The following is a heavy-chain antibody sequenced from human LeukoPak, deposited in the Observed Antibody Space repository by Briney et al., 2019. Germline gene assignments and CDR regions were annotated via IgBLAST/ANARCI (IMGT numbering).Heavy chain of an antibody. CDR2: IDSDGSST. D-gene: IGHD6-13*01. V-gene: IGHV3-NL1*01. Sequence: GGSLRLSCAASGFTFSSYSMNWVRQAPGKGLEWVSRIDSDGSSTSYADSVKGRFTISRDNSKNTLYLQMNSLRAEDTAVYYCAKDRAAVVGIDYWGQGTLVTVSS. CDR1: GFTFSSYS. J-gene: IGHJ4*02. CDR3: AKDRAAVVGIDY.